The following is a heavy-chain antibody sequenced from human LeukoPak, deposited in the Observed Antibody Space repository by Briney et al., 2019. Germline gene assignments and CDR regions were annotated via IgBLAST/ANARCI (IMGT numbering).Heavy chain of an antibody. V-gene: IGHV4-34*01. CDR1: GGSFSGYY. CDR2: INHSGST. Sequence: PSETLSLTCAVYGGSFSGYYWSWIRQPPGKGLEWLGEINHSGSTNYNPSLKSRVTISVDTSKNQFSLKLSSVTAADTAVYYCARGRYCGSTSCYGMVDYWGQGTLVTVSS. J-gene: IGHJ4*02. D-gene: IGHD2-2*01. CDR3: ARGRYCGSTSCYGMVDY.